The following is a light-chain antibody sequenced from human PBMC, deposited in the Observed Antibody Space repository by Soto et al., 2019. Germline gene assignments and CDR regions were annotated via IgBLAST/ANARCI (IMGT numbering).Light chain of an antibody. V-gene: IGKV1-39*01. CDR1: QSIGRY. J-gene: IGKJ2*01. CDR3: QQSDSAAYT. CDR2: AAS. Sequence: DIQMTQSPSSLSASVGDRVTITCRASQSIGRYLNWHQQKKGEAPKLLIYAASSLQSRVPSRFSGSGSGTDVTLTINSLQPEDDATYYCQQSDSAAYTFGQGTKLEI.